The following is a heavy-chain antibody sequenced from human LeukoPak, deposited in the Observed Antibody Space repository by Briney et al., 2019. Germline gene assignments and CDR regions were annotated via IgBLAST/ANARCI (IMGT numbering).Heavy chain of an antibody. V-gene: IGHV3-11*01. CDR2: ISFSGSPT. D-gene: IGHD3-22*01. J-gene: IGHJ4*02. CDR3: ARDRAYYYDSSGYYYFDH. CDR1: GFTFSDYY. Sequence: PGGSLRLSCAASGFTFSDYYMSWLRQAPGKGLEWVSYISFSGSPTQYADSVKGRFTISRDNAKNSLYLQMNSLRDEDTAVYYCARDRAYYYDSSGYYYFDHWGQGTLVTVSS.